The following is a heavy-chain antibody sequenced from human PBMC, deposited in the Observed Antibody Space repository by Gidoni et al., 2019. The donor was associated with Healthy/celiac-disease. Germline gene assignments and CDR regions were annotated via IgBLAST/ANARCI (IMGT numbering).Heavy chain of an antibody. J-gene: IGHJ4*02. CDR1: GFTFSNAW. CDR3: TTGRQLGIYYFDY. V-gene: IGHV3-15*07. D-gene: IGHD7-27*01. Sequence: EVQLVESGGGLVKPGGSLRLSCAASGFTFSNAWMNWVRQAPGKGLEWVGRIKSKTDGGTTDYAAPVKGRFTISRDDSKNTLYLQMNSLKTEDTAVYYCTTGRQLGIYYFDYWGQGTLVTVSS. CDR2: IKSKTDGGTT.